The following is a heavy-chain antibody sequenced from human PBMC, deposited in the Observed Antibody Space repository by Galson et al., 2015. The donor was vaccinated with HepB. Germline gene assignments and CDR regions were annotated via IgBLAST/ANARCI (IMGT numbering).Heavy chain of an antibody. J-gene: IGHJ4*02. Sequence: QSGAEVKKPGESLKISCKGSGYSFTSYWIGWVRQMPGKGLEWMGIIYPGDSDTRYSPSFQGQVTISADKSISTAYLQWSSLKASDTAMYYCARRYYDILTGYQYYFDYWGQGTLVTVSS. V-gene: IGHV5-51*01. D-gene: IGHD3-9*01. CDR2: IYPGDSDT. CDR1: GYSFTSYW. CDR3: ARRYYDILTGYQYYFDY.